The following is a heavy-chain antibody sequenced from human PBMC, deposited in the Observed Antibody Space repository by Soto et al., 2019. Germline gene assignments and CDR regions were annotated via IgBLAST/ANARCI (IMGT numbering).Heavy chain of an antibody. D-gene: IGHD6-19*01. J-gene: IGHJ6*02. CDR1: GYSFTSYW. CDR2: IYPGDSDT. CDR3: AGTRIAVAGTNYYYGMDV. V-gene: IGHV5-51*03. Sequence: PGECRKSSCKGSGYSFTSYWIGWVRQMPGKGLEWMGIIYPGDSDTRYSPSFQGQVTISADKSISTAYLQWSSLKASDTAMYYCAGTRIAVAGTNYYYGMDVWGQGTTVTVSS.